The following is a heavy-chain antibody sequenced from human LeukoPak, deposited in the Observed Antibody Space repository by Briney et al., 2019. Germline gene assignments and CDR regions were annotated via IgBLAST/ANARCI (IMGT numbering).Heavy chain of an antibody. CDR2: INASGGNT. J-gene: IGHJ4*02. Sequence: EAGGSLRLSCAASGFTFSSYAMSWVRQAPGKGLEWVSTINASGGNTFYADSVKGRFTISRDNSKNTLHLQMNSLRAEDTAVYYCAKDGRVEQQLYYFDYWGQGALVTVSS. CDR1: GFTFSSYA. D-gene: IGHD6-13*01. V-gene: IGHV3-23*01. CDR3: AKDGRVEQQLYYFDY.